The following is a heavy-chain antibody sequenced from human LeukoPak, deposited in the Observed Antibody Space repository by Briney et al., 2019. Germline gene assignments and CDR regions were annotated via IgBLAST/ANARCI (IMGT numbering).Heavy chain of an antibody. CDR1: GGTFSSYA. Sequence: ASVKVSCKASGGTFSSYAISWVRQAPGQGLEWMGRIIPIVDTANYAQKFQGRVTITADKSTSAAYMELSSLRSEDTAVYYCARDPYYGSGKYYLGLDLWGQGTTVTVSS. CDR2: IIPIVDTA. CDR3: ARDPYYGSGKYYLGLDL. J-gene: IGHJ6*02. D-gene: IGHD3-10*01. V-gene: IGHV1-69*04.